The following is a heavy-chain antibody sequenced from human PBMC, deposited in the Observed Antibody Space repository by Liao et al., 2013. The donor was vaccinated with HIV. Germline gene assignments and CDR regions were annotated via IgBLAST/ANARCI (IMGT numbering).Heavy chain of an antibody. Sequence: QLQLQESGPGLVKPSETLSLTCSVSGGSISGSTYYWGWIRQAPGKGLEYIGTIYSSGSTYFNPSLKSRVTISMDTSKNQFSLKMSSVTAADTAVYYCARDKLEWLSEGRFDPWGQGTLVTVSS. V-gene: IGHV4-39*07. CDR2: IYSSGST. D-gene: IGHD3-3*01. CDR1: GGSISGSTYY. J-gene: IGHJ5*02. CDR3: ARDKLEWLSEGRFDP.